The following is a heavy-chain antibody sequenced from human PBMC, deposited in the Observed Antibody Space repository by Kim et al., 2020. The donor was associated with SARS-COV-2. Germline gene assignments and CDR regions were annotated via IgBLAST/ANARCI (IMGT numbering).Heavy chain of an antibody. CDR1: GGTFSSYA. V-gene: IGHV1-69*13. CDR2: IIPIFGTA. Sequence: SVKVSCKASGGTFSSYAISWVRQAPGQGLECMGGIIPIFGTANYAQKFQGRVTITADESTSTAYMELSSLRSEDTAVYYCARNSGSYGATDYWGQGTLVTVSS. CDR3: ARNSGSYGATDY. J-gene: IGHJ4*02. D-gene: IGHD1-26*01.